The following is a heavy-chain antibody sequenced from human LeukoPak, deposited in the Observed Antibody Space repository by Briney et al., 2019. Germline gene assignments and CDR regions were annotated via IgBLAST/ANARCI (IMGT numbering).Heavy chain of an antibody. CDR2: INHSGST. Sequence: PSETLSLNCAVYGGSFSGYYWSWIRQPPGKGLEWIGEINHSGSTNYNPSLKSRVTISVDTSKNQFSLKLSSVTAADTAVYYCARKKTYYYDSSGYEFDYWGQGTLVTVSS. D-gene: IGHD3-22*01. CDR1: GGSFSGYY. J-gene: IGHJ4*02. V-gene: IGHV4-34*01. CDR3: ARKKTYYYDSSGYEFDY.